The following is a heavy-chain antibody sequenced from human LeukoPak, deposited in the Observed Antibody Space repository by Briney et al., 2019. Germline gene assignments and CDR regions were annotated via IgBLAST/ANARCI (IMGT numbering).Heavy chain of an antibody. CDR3: ARGGQQLVRDYYYYGMDV. J-gene: IGHJ6*02. Sequence: SVKVSCMASGGTFSSYAISWVRQAPGQGLEWMGRIIPIFGIANYAQKFQGRVTITADKSTSTAYMELSSLRSEDTAVYYCARGGQQLVRDYYYYGMDVWGQGTTVTVSS. D-gene: IGHD6-13*01. CDR2: IIPIFGIA. CDR1: GGTFSSYA. V-gene: IGHV1-69*04.